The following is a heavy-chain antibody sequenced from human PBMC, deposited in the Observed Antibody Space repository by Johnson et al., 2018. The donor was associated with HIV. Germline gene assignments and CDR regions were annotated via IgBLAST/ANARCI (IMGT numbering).Heavy chain of an antibody. CDR1: GFTFSSYG. J-gene: IGHJ3*02. D-gene: IGHD5-18*01. CDR3: AKDVNEWVAWIQLWAPAFDI. Sequence: QVQLVESGGGVVQPGRSLRLSCTASGFTFSSYGIHWVRQAPGKGLEWVALIWYDGSNKYYADSVKGRFTISRDNSKNTLYLQMDSLRPEDTAVYYCAKDVNEWVAWIQLWAPAFDIWGQGTMVTVS. V-gene: IGHV3-33*06. CDR2: IWYDGSNK.